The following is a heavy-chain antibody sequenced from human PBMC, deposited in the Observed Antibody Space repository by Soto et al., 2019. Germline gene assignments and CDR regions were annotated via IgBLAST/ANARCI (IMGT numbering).Heavy chain of an antibody. CDR3: ASARHIGP. J-gene: IGHJ5*02. CDR1: GFTFSNYW. D-gene: IGHD2-21*01. Sequence: PGGSPRLSCTASGFTFSNYWMSWVRQAPGKGLEWVANIGQDGSQRNYVDSVKGRFTISRDNAENSLYLQMNSLRAEDTAIYYCASARHIGPWGQGTLVTVSS. V-gene: IGHV3-7*01. CDR2: IGQDGSQR.